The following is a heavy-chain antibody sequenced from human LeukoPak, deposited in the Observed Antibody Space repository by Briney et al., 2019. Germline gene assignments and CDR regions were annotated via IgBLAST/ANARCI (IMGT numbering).Heavy chain of an antibody. CDR1: GFTFSTKS. D-gene: IGHD5-12*01. J-gene: IGHJ4*02. Sequence: GGSLRFSCVVSGFTFSTKSMNWVRQAPGKGLEWVSYITADSGTTYYADSVKGRFTISRDNAKSSLYLQMNSLRAEDTAVYYCARDKGGYDDYWGQGTLVTVSS. V-gene: IGHV3-48*01. CDR2: ITADSGTT. CDR3: ARDKGGYDDY.